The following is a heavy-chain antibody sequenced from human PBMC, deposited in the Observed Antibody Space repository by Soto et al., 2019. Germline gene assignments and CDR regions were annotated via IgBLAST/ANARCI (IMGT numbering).Heavy chain of an antibody. Sequence: ASVKVSCKASGYTFTSYAMHWVRQSPGQRLKWMGWINAGNGNTKYSQKFQGRVTITRDTSASTAYMELSSLRSEDSAVYYCARGPGILNPWGQGILVTVSS. CDR2: INAGNGNT. J-gene: IGHJ5*02. V-gene: IGHV1-3*01. CDR3: ARGPGILNP. D-gene: IGHD3-9*01. CDR1: GYTFTSYA.